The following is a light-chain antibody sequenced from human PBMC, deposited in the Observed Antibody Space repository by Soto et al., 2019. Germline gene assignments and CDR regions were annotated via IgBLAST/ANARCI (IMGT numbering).Light chain of an antibody. J-gene: IGLJ1*01. CDR3: KSYAGRNTYV. V-gene: IGLV2-8*01. CDR2: EVV. Sequence: QSRLTQPPSACGAPGQSVTISCTGTKNDIGVYDFVSWYQHHPGKAPRLIIYEVVQRPSGVPDRLSGSKSGNTASLTVSGLQAAAEADYFCKSYAGRNTYVFGSGTTVTVL. CDR1: KNDIGVYDF.